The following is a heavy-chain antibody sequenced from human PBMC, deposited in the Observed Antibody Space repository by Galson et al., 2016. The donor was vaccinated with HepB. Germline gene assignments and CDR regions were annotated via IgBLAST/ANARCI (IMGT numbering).Heavy chain of an antibody. V-gene: IGHV1-3*01. CDR2: ICAGNGNA. CDR1: GYTFSSYS. J-gene: IGHJ4*02. D-gene: IGHD3-10*01. CDR3: ARDGWGMSGIYSDY. Sequence: SVKVSCKASGYTFSSYSLHWVRQAPGQRLEWVGWICAGNGNAKYSQQFQGRVTITRDTSASTVSMVLSSLKSEDTAVYYCARDGWGMSGIYSDYWGQGTLVTVSS.